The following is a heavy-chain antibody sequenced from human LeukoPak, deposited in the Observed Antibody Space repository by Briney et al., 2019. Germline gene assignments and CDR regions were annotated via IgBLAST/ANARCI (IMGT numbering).Heavy chain of an antibody. CDR2: ISYDGSNK. D-gene: IGHD2-2*02. CDR3: ARDVVPAAIGGRYDY. V-gene: IGHV3-30-3*01. Sequence: GGSLRLSCAASGFTFSSYAMHWVRQAPGKGLEWVAVISYDGSNKYYADSVKGRFTISRDNSKNTLHLQMNSLRAEDTAVYYCARDVVPAAIGGRYDYWGQGTLVTVSS. CDR1: GFTFSSYA. J-gene: IGHJ4*02.